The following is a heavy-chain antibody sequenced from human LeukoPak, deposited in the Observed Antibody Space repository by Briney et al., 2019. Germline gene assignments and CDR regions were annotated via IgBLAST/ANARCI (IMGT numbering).Heavy chain of an antibody. CDR3: ARDLSMVRGPLDY. CDR2: IWYDGSDI. CDR1: GFIFSTYG. D-gene: IGHD3-10*01. V-gene: IGHV3-33*01. Sequence: GGSLRLSCAASGFIFSTYGMHRVRQAPGKGLEWVAVIWYDGSDIYYADSVKGRFTISRDNSKNTLYLQVNSLRAEDTAVYYCARDLSMVRGPLDYWGQGTLVTVSS. J-gene: IGHJ4*02.